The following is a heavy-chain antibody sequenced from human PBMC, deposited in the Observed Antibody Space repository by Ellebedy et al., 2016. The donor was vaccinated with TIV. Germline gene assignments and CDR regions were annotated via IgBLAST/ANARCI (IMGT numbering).Heavy chain of an antibody. V-gene: IGHV4-39*07. CDR3: ARDDSSGRFGELLSPVL. CDR2: IYYSGST. CDR1: GGSISSSSYY. Sequence: SETLSLXCTVSGGSISSSSYYWGWIRQPPGKGLEWIGSIYYSGSTYYNPSLKSRVTISVDTSKNQFSLKLSSVTAADTAVYYCARDDSSGRFGELLSPVLWGQGTLVTVSS. J-gene: IGHJ4*02. D-gene: IGHD3-10*01.